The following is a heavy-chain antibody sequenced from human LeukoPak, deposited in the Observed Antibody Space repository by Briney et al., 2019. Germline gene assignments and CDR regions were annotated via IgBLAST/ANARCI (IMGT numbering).Heavy chain of an antibody. V-gene: IGHV3-33*01. J-gene: IGHJ6*02. D-gene: IGHD5-18*01. CDR1: GFTFSSYG. CDR2: IWYDGSNK. CDR3: ARDPTIPDTAMVVDYYYGMDV. Sequence: PGGSLRLSCAASGFTFSSYGMHWVRQAPGKGLEWVAVIWYDGSNKYYADSVKGRFTISRDNSKNTLYLQMNSLRAEDTAVYYCARDPTIPDTAMVVDYYYGMDVWGQGTTVTVSS.